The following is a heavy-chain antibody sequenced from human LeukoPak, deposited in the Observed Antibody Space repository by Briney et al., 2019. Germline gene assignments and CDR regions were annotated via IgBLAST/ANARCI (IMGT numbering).Heavy chain of an antibody. CDR2: INWNGETT. D-gene: IGHD3-10*01. J-gene: IGHJ4*02. CDR1: GFSFEDNG. CDR3: ATHSYYYGSGSYPHYLDY. V-gene: IGHV3-20*04. Sequence: GGALRLSCAASGFSFEDNGMSWVRQAPGKGLEWVSGINWNGETTGYVESVKGRFTISRDNAKHSLYLQMNNLRAEDTALYYCATHSYYYGSGSYPHYLDYWGQGTLVTVSS.